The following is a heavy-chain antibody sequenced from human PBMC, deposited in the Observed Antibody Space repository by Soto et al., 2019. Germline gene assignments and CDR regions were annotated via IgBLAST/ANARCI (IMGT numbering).Heavy chain of an antibody. CDR2: IFPSDSDT. CDR3: ARKDKSGYFNWFDP. D-gene: IGHD3-22*01. V-gene: IGHV5-51*01. CDR1: GYKFTSSW. J-gene: IGHJ5*02. Sequence: GESLKISCRTSGYKFTSSWIAWVRQKPGKGLEWMGIIFPSDSDTRYSPSFQGQVTISADRSTSTVFLQWASLKASDTAVYFCARKDKSGYFNWFDPWGQGTMVTVSS.